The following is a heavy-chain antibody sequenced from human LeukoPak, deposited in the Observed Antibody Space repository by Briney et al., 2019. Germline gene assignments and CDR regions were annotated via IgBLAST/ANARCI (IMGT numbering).Heavy chain of an antibody. Sequence: GGSLRLSCAASGFTVSSNYMSWVRQAPGKGLEWVSVIYSGGSTYYADSVKGRFTISRDNSKNTLYLQMNSLRAEDTAVYYCARDNYGASFDYWGQGTLVTVSS. J-gene: IGHJ4*02. V-gene: IGHV3-53*01. CDR2: IYSGGST. CDR1: GFTVSSNY. D-gene: IGHD3-10*01. CDR3: ARDNYGASFDY.